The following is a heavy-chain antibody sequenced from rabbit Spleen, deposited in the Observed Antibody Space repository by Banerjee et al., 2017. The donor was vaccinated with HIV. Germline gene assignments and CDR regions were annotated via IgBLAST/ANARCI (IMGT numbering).Heavy chain of an antibody. V-gene: IGHV1S40*01. CDR3: ARDLAGVIGWNFSL. CDR1: GFSFSSSYY. D-gene: IGHD4-1*01. CDR2: IYAGSSGST. Sequence: QSLEESGGDLVKPGASLTLTCTASGFSFSSSYYMCWVRQAPGKGLEWIACIYAGSSGSTYYASWAKGRFTISKTSSTTVTLQVTSLTAADTATYFCARDLAGVIGWNFSLWGPGTLVTVS. J-gene: IGHJ4*01.